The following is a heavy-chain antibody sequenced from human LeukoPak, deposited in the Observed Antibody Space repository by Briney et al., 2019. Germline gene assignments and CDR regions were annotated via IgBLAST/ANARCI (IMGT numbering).Heavy chain of an antibody. CDR2: IYYSGIT. CDR3: ARLHRGSGSYYRKASDY. D-gene: IGHD3-10*01. J-gene: IGHJ4*02. V-gene: IGHV4-39*07. CDR1: GGSISSRTYY. Sequence: SETLSLTCTVSGGSISSRTYYWGWIRQPPGKGLEWIGSIYYSGITYYNPSLKSRVTISVDTSKNQFSLKLSSVTAADTAVYYCARLHRGSGSYYRKASDYWGQGTLVTVSS.